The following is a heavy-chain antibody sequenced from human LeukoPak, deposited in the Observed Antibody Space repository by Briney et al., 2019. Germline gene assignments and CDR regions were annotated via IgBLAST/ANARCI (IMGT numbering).Heavy chain of an antibody. D-gene: IGHD6-13*01. Sequence: SETLSLTCTVSGGSISSSSYYWGWIRQPPGKGLEWIGSIYYSGSTYYNPSLKSRATISVDTSKNQFSLKVNSVTAADTAVYYCAKQIKYSSSWYNWVDPWGQGTLVTVSS. J-gene: IGHJ5*02. CDR3: AKQIKYSSSWYNWVDP. CDR2: IYYSGST. CDR1: GGSISSSSYY. V-gene: IGHV4-39*01.